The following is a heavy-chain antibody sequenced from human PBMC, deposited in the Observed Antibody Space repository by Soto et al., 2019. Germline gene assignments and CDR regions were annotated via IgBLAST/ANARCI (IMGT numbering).Heavy chain of an antibody. D-gene: IGHD6-13*01. CDR2: ITPIFGTT. CDR3: ARVSSSWYKDYFDY. CDR1: GGTFSNYA. V-gene: IGHV1-69*13. J-gene: IGHJ4*02. Sequence: SVKVSCKASGGTFSNYAISWVRQAPGQGLEWMGGITPIFGTTNYAQRFQGRVTITADESTSTAYMELSSLRSEDTAVYYCARVSSSWYKDYFDYWGQGTLVTVSS.